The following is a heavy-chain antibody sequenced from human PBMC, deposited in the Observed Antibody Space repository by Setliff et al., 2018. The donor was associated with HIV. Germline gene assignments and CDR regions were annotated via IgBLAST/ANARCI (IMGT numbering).Heavy chain of an antibody. CDR3: ARGAEYPNWYFDL. CDR1: GGSFSDHY. CDR2: INQSGIR. J-gene: IGHJ2*01. V-gene: IGHV4-34*01. D-gene: IGHD6-6*01. Sequence: SETLSLTCAVYGGSFSDHYWTWIRQPPGKGLEWIGEINQSGIRNFNPSLKSRVTMPIDTPKNQFSLKLSSVTAAETAVYYFARGAEYPNWYFDLWGRGTLVTVSS.